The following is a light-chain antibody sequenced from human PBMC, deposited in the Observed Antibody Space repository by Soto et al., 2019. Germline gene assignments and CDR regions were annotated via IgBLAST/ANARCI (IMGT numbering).Light chain of an antibody. Sequence: DIHMTQSPSSLSASVGDRVTITCRASQSISSWLAWYQQKPGKAPKVLIYKASSSESGVPSRFSGSGFGTEFTLTISSLQPDDFATYYCQEYKDYPYTFGQGTRLEIK. CDR2: KAS. J-gene: IGKJ5*01. CDR1: QSISSW. CDR3: QEYKDYPYT. V-gene: IGKV1-5*03.